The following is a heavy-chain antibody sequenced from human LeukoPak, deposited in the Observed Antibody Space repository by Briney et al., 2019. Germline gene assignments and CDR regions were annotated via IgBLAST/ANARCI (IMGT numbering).Heavy chain of an antibody. D-gene: IGHD6-13*01. CDR2: ISSSGSTI. CDR3: ARGVWEQLTDCFDY. J-gene: IGHJ4*02. CDR1: GFTFSCYG. V-gene: IGHV3-48*04. Sequence: GGSLRLSCASSGFTFSCYGMNWVRQAPGKGLEWVSYISSSGSTIYYAAFVKGRFTISRYNVKNALHLQRNILEADETVGNYCARGVWEQLTDCFDYWGQGTLVTVSS.